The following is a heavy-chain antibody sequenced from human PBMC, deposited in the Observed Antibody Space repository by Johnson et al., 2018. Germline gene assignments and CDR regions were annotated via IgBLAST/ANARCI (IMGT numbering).Heavy chain of an antibody. D-gene: IGHD2-21*02. CDR1: GFTFSGFG. J-gene: IGHJ6*03. CDR3: ATEGRYVTSGDCRNFHYYYYMDV. V-gene: IGHV3-30*03. Sequence: QVQLVQSGGGVVQXGRSLRLXCVGSGFTFSGFGMHWVRQAPGKGLEGLAVLSDDGGNQFYAGYVKGRFTISRDNSKKTGFLQMNSLRPADTALYFCATEGRYVTSGDCRNFHYYYYMDVCGGGTTVTVTS. CDR2: LSDDGGNQ.